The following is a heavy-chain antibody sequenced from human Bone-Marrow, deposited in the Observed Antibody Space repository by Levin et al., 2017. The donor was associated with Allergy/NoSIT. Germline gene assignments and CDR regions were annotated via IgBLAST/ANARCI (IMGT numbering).Heavy chain of an antibody. CDR2: ISTGGETP. V-gene: IGHV3-23*01. CDR3: AKDLWRGRRISPCDS. J-gene: IGHJ4*02. CDR1: GFDFSSYA. D-gene: IGHD2-15*01. Sequence: GESLKISCAASGFDFSSYAMNWVRQAPGQGLEWVSGISTGGETPYYADSVKGRFAISRDNSKNTLSLEMNSLSPYDTAAYFCAKDLWRGRRISPCDSWGQGTLVTVSS.